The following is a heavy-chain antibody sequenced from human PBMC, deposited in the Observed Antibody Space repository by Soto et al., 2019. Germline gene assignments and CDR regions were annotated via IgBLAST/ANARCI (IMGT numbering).Heavy chain of an antibody. CDR2: IYPGDSDT. Sequence: PVESLKISCNGSGYSFTSYWIGWVRQMPGKGLEWMGIIYPGDSDTRYSPSFQGQVTISADKSISTAYLQWSSLKASDTAMYYCARHEESSSGDGYFDYWGQGTLVTVSS. J-gene: IGHJ4*02. CDR3: ARHEESSSGDGYFDY. D-gene: IGHD6-6*01. CDR1: GYSFTSYW. V-gene: IGHV5-51*01.